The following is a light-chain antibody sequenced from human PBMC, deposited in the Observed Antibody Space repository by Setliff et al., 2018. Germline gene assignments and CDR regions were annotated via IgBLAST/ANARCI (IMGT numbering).Light chain of an antibody. V-gene: IGLV2-14*01. CDR2: DVS. J-gene: IGLJ2*01. CDR3: SSYTSSSTLV. CDR1: SSDVGNYNY. Sequence: LTQPASVSGSPGQSITISCTGTSSDVGNYNYVSWYQQHPGKAPKLMIYDVSKRPSGVSNRFSGSKSGNTASLTISGLQAEDEADYYCSSYTSSSTLVFGGGTKVTV.